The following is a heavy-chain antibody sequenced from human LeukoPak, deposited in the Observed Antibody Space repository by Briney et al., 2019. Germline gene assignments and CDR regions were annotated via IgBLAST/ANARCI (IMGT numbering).Heavy chain of an antibody. Sequence: SETLSLTCTISHGSISPYYRSWIRQSPGKRLDWIGYIFYNGSTNYNPSLKSRVTISLDTSRNRVTLKLSSVTATDTAVYYCARGSRYFDYWGQGTLVTVSS. CDR1: HGSISPYY. J-gene: IGHJ4*02. CDR2: IFYNGST. CDR3: ARGSRYFDY. V-gene: IGHV4-59*08.